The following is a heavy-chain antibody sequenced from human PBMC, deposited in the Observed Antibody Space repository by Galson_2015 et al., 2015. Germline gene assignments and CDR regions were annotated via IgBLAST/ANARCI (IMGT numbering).Heavy chain of an antibody. D-gene: IGHD3-22*01. CDR2: IYSGGST. V-gene: IGHV3-66*02. CDR1: GFTVSSNY. J-gene: IGHJ4*02. CDR3: ARGWDYYYDSSGYYFDY. Sequence: SLRLSCAASGFTVSSNYMSWVRQAPGKGLEWVSVIYSGGSTYYADSVKGRFTISRDNSKNTLYLQMNSLRAEDTAVYYCARGWDYYYDSSGYYFDYWGQGTLVTVSS.